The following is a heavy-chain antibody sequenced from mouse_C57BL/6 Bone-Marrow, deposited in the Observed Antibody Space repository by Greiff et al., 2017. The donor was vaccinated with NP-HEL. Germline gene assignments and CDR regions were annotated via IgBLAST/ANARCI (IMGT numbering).Heavy chain of an antibody. V-gene: IGHV5-6*01. CDR2: ISSGGSYT. CDR3: ARPYYGSSPGYFDV. Sequence: EVKLVESGGDLVKPGGSLKLSCAASGFTFSSYGMSWVRQTPDKRLEWVATISSGGSYTYYPDSVKGRFTISRDNAKNTLYLQMSSLKSEDTAMDYCARPYYGSSPGYFDVWGTGTTVTVSS. J-gene: IGHJ1*03. CDR1: GFTFSSYG. D-gene: IGHD1-1*01.